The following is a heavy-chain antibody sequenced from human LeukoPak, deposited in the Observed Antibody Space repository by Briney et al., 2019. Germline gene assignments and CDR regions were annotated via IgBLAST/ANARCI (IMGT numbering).Heavy chain of an antibody. CDR2: IYPKTGGT. V-gene: IGHV1-2*02. J-gene: IGHJ5*02. CDR1: GYSFTSYW. D-gene: IGHD1-26*01. Sequence: GESLKISCKGSGYSFTSYWIGWVRQAPGQGLEWMGLIYPKTGGTSYAQKFQGRVTMTRDTSISTAYMELIGLRSDDTAVYYCAGPWDQVGFDPWGQGTLVSVSS. CDR3: AGPWDQVGFDP.